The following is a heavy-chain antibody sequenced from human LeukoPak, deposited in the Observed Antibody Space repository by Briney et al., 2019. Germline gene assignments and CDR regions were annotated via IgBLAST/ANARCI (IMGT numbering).Heavy chain of an antibody. D-gene: IGHD3-10*01. V-gene: IGHV3-53*01. CDR2: IYSGGST. CDR1: GFTVSSNY. CDR3: TSVGFGPYYFDN. J-gene: IGHJ4*02. Sequence: GGSLRLSCAASGFTVSSNYMSWVRQAPGKGLEWVPVIYSGGSTSYADSVKGRFTISRDNSKHAVYLQMNSLRAEDRAVYYCTSVGFGPYYFDNWGQGTLVAVSS.